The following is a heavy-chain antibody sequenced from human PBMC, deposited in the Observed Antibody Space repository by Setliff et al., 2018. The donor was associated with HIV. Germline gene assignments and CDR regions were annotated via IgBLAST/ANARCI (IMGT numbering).Heavy chain of an antibody. CDR2: IYNSGYT. D-gene: IGHD6-13*01. J-gene: IGHJ4*02. Sequence: SETLSLTCTVSGGSISSHCWSWIRQPPGKGLGWIGYIYNSGYTNYKPSLKSRVTISLDTSKNQFSLNLRSVTAADTAVYYCAREPAAGAYYFDYWGQGTLVTVSS. CDR1: GGSISSHC. CDR3: AREPAAGAYYFDY. V-gene: IGHV4-59*11.